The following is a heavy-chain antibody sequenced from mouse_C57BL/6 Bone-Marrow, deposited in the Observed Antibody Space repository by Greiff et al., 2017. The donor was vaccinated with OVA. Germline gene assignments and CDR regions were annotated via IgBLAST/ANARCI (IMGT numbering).Heavy chain of an antibody. J-gene: IGHJ4*01. D-gene: IGHD2-3*01. V-gene: IGHV1-82*01. Sequence: VQLQQSGPELVKPGASVKISCKASGYAFSSSWMNWVKQRPGKGLEWIGRIYPGDGDTNYNGKFKGKATLTADKSSSTAYMQLSSLTSEDSAVYFCARWLLHHYAMDYWGQGTSVTVSS. CDR1: GYAFSSSW. CDR2: IYPGDGDT. CDR3: ARWLLHHYAMDY.